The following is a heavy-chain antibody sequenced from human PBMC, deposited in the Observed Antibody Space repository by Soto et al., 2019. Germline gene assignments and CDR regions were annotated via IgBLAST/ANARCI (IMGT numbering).Heavy chain of an antibody. D-gene: IGHD3-3*01. CDR2: IYSGGST. CDR3: ARGLDGDNAAFDI. Sequence: PGGSLRLSCAASGFTFSSNYMSWVRQAPGKGLEWVSVIYSGGSTYYADSVKGRFTISRDNSKNTLYLQMNSLRAEDTAVYYCARGLDGDNAAFDIWGQGTMVTVSS. V-gene: IGHV3-53*01. J-gene: IGHJ3*02. CDR1: GFTFSSNY.